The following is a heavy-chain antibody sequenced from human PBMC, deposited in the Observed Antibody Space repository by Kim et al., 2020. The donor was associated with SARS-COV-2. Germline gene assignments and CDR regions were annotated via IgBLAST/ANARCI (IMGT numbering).Heavy chain of an antibody. J-gene: IGHJ4*02. Sequence: YGDSVRGRFTISRDNAKNVVYLQMDRLRAEDTAVYFCAREDDILTGSIDYWGQGILVTVSS. D-gene: IGHD3-9*01. V-gene: IGHV3-11*06. CDR3: AREDDILTGSIDY.